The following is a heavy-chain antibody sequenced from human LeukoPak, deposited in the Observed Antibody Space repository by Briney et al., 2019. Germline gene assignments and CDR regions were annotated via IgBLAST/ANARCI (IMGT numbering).Heavy chain of an antibody. J-gene: IGHJ4*02. CDR2: ISYDGSNK. D-gene: IGHD3-22*01. CDR1: GFTFSSYS. CDR3: AKLDSSADGPHPAPFDY. Sequence: GGSLRLSCVASGFTFSSYSMKWVRQAPGKGLEWVAVISYDGSNKYYADSVKGRFTISRDNSKNTLYLQMNSLRAEDTAVYYCAKLDSSADGPHPAPFDYWGQGTLVTVSS. V-gene: IGHV3-30*18.